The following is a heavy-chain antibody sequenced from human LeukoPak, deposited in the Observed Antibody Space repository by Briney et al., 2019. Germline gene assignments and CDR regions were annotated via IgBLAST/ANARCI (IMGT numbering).Heavy chain of an antibody. D-gene: IGHD2-8*02. J-gene: IGHJ4*02. V-gene: IGHV6-1*01. Sequence: QTLSLTCAISGDSVSSNTVTWNWIRQSPSGGLEWLGRTYYRSKWSNDYAVSVKSRIIINPDTSKNQFSLQLNSVTPEDTAVYYCVRVTGGVFDYWGPGTLVTVSS. CDR1: GDSVSSNTVT. CDR2: TYYRSKWSN. CDR3: VRVTGGVFDY.